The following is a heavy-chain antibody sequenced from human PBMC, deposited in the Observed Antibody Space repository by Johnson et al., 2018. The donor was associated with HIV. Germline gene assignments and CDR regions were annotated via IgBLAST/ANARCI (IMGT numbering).Heavy chain of an antibody. Sequence: VQLVESGGGLVQPGRSLRLSCAASGFTFDDYAMHWVRQAPGKGLEWVSGISWNSGSIGYADSVKGRFTISRDNSKNTLYLQMGSLRAEDMAVYYCARVRLHSSGIDAFDIWGQGTMVTVSS. J-gene: IGHJ3*02. CDR3: ARVRLHSSGIDAFDI. V-gene: IGHV3-9*03. CDR1: GFTFDDYA. CDR2: ISWNSGSI. D-gene: IGHD6-19*01.